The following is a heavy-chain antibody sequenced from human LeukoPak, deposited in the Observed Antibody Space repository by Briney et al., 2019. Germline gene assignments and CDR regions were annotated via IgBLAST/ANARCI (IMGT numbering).Heavy chain of an antibody. V-gene: IGHV3-11*04. CDR3: AREGYSGTSDAFDI. CDR2: ISSSGSPI. CDR1: GFTFGDYY. Sequence: GGSLRLSCATSGFTFGDYYMSWIRQAPGKGLEWVSYISSSGSPIYYADSVKGRFTISRDNAKNSLFLQMNSLRAEDTAVYYCAREGYSGTSDAFDIWGQGTMVTVSS. J-gene: IGHJ3*02. D-gene: IGHD4-23*01.